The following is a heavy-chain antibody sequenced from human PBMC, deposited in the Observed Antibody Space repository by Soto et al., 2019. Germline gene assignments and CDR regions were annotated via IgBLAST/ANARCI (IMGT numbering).Heavy chain of an antibody. CDR3: ARDAGTYRYYFDY. CDR2: IYHSGNT. V-gene: IGHV4-38-2*02. CDR1: GYSIRDGYF. J-gene: IGHJ4*02. Sequence: SETLSLTCAVSGYSIRDGYFWAWIRQPPGEGLEWIGTIYHSGNTFYNPSLRGRVTMSLDTSNNHYSLSLRSLTAADTAVYYCARDAGTYRYYFDYWGQGTLVTVSS.